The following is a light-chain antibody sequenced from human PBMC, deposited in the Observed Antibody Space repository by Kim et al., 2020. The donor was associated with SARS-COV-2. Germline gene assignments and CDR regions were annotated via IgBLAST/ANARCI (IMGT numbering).Light chain of an antibody. Sequence: QLVTLSLTGSISNRGSGYYVHPHPQLPATAPTIPLDRNSTRPSGILDRFSVSKSCTSASLAITGLQAEDESDYYCQSYDSTLAAYVFGTGTKVTVL. V-gene: IGLV1-40*01. CDR3: QSYDSTLAAYV. J-gene: IGLJ1*01. CDR2: RNS. CDR1: ISNRGSGYY.